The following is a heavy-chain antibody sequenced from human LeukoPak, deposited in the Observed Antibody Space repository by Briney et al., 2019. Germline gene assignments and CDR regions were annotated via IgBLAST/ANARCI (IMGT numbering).Heavy chain of an antibody. CDR1: VFTFSIYA. CDR3: AKWFGELSGYFDY. J-gene: IGHJ4*02. V-gene: IGHV3-23*01. CDR2: ISGSGGST. Sequence: GGSLRLSCAASVFTFSIYAMSWVRQAPGKGLEWVSAISGSGGSTYYADSVKGRFTISRDNSKNTLYLQMNSLRAEDTAVYYCAKWFGELSGYFDYWGQGTLVTVSS. D-gene: IGHD3-10*01.